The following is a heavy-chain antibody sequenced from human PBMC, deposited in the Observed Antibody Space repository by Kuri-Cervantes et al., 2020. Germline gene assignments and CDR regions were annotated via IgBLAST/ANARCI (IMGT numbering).Heavy chain of an antibody. CDR3: APFNTYYDILTGYWENWFDP. J-gene: IGHJ5*02. D-gene: IGHD3-9*01. CDR2: INHSGST. V-gene: IGHV4-34*01. CDR1: GGSFSSYY. Sequence: SETLSLTCAVYGGSFSSYYWSWIRQPPGKGLEWIGEINHSGSTNYNPSLKSRVTISVDTSKNQFSLKLSSVTAADTAVYYCAPFNTYYDILTGYWENWFDPWGQGTLVTVSS.